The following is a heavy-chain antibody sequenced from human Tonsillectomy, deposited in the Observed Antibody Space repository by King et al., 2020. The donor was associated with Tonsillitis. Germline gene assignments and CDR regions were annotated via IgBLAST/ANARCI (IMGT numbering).Heavy chain of an antibody. V-gene: IGHV3-30*04. CDR3: AREAWSGYWIDY. D-gene: IGHD3-3*01. Sequence: VQLVESGGGLVQPGRSLRLSCAASGFTFSSYAMHWVRQAPGKGLEWVAVISYDGSNKYYADSVKGRFTISRDNSKNTLYLQMNSLRAEDTAVYYCAREAWSGYWIDYWGQGTLVTVSS. CDR2: ISYDGSNK. J-gene: IGHJ4*02. CDR1: GFTFSSYA.